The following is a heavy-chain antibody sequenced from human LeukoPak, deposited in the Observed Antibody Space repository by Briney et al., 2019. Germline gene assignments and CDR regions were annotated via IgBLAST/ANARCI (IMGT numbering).Heavy chain of an antibody. J-gene: IGHJ4*02. CDR1: GFNVRDNW. CDR2: INQDESQK. CDR3: ARDFEGYYDSSGAYTFDY. Sequence: GGSLRLSCAASGFNVRDNWMSWVRLAPGKGLEYVANINQDESQKYYVDSVKGRFTISKDNAKNSLYLQMNSLRAEDTAVYYCARDFEGYYDSSGAYTFDYWGQGTLVTVSS. D-gene: IGHD3-22*01. V-gene: IGHV3-7*01.